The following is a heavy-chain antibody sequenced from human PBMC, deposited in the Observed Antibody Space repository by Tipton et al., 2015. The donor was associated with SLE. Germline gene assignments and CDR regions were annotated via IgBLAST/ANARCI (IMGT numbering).Heavy chain of an antibody. D-gene: IGHD3-3*01. J-gene: IGHJ6*03. CDR2: IYTSGGT. CDR3: ARGGAFWSGPTSYYYFFYYMDV. CDR1: GGSINSGSYY. Sequence: TLSLTCTVSGGSINSGSYYWTWIRQPAGKGLEFIGRIYTSGGTNYNPSLESRVTISVDTSKNQFYLRLTSVTAADTAVYYCARGGAFWSGPTSYYYFFYYMDVWGKGTTVTVSS. V-gene: IGHV4-61*02.